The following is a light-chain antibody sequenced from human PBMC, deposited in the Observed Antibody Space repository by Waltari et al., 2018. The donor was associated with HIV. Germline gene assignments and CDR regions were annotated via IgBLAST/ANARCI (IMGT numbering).Light chain of an antibody. Sequence: DIQLTQSPSFLSASVVDRVTVACRASQDISDFLAWYQQKPGIAPRLLIYDASTLYTGVPSRFRGSGSGTEFTLTISSLQPEDFASYYCQQLHTFPLTFGGGTKV. CDR1: QDISDF. CDR2: DAS. J-gene: IGKJ4*01. CDR3: QQLHTFPLT. V-gene: IGKV1-9*01.